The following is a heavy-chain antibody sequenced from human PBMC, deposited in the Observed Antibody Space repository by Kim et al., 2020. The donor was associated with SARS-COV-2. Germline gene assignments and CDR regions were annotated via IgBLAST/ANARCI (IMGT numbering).Heavy chain of an antibody. J-gene: IGHJ4*02. CDR1: GFTVSSNY. CDR3: ARHERWELLGFDY. V-gene: IGHV3-53*01. D-gene: IGHD1-26*01. Sequence: GGSLRLSCAASGFTVSSNYMSWVRQAPGKGLEWVSVIYSGGSTYYADSVKGRFTISRDNSKNTLYLQMNSLRAEDTAVYYCARHERWELLGFDYWGQGTLVTVSS. CDR2: IYSGGST.